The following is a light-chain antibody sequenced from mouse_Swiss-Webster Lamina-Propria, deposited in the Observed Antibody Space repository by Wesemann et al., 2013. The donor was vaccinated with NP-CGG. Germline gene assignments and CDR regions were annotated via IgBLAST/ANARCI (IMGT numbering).Light chain of an antibody. Sequence: QSPAIMSASPGEKVTITCSASSSVSYMHWFQQKPGTSPKLWIYSTSNLASGVPARFSGSGSGTSYSLTISRMEAEDAATYYCQQRSSYPLTFGAGTKLELK. CDR2: STS. V-gene: IGKV4-57*01. CDR1: SSVSY. J-gene: IGKJ5*01. CDR3: QQRSSYPLT.